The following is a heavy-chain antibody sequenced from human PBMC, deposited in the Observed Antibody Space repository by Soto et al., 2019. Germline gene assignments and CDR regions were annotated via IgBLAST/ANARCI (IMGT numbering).Heavy chain of an antibody. J-gene: IGHJ4*02. CDR3: ARVYGDCFDY. D-gene: IGHD4-17*01. CDR1: GGSISSYY. CDR2: IYSSGST. V-gene: IGHV4-59*01. Sequence: SETLSLTCTVSGGSISSYYWSWIRQPPGKGLEWIGYIYSSGSTNYNPSLKSRVTISVDTSKNQFSLKLSSVTAADTAVYYCARVYGDCFDYWGQGTLVTVSS.